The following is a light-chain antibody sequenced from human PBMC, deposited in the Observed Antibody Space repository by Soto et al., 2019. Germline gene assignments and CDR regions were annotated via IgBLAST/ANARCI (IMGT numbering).Light chain of an antibody. CDR2: EVT. CDR3: SSHAGSSAFYV. V-gene: IGLV2-14*01. Sequence: QSALTQPASVSGSPGQSITISCTGTSSDIGAYDYVSWYQQYPGRVPKLLIHEVTNRPSGVSDRFSGSKSGNTASLTISGLQTEDEADYYCSSHAGSSAFYVFGTGTKVTLL. CDR1: SSDIGAYDY. J-gene: IGLJ1*01.